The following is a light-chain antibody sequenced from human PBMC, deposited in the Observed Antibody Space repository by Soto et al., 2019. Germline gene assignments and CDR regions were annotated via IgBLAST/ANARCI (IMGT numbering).Light chain of an antibody. CDR3: CSDKSLSTVV. CDR1: YSDVGGYNH. J-gene: IGLJ2*01. Sequence: QSALTQPASVSGSPGQSITISCTGTYSDVGGYNHVSWYQYSPGKAPKLILFAVRDRPSGVSHLFSGSTSSNTASLTISVLPADDDDDYYGCSDKSLSTVVFGGGTKLTVL. V-gene: IGLV2-14*01. CDR2: AVR.